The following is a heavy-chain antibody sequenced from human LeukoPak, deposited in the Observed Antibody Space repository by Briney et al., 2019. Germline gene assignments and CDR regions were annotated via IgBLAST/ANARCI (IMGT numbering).Heavy chain of an antibody. CDR3: ARVRGSGSYFSGFDY. V-gene: IGHV4-59*12. CDR2: IYYSGST. D-gene: IGHD3-10*01. CDR1: GGSISSYY. Sequence: SETLSLTCTVSGGSISSYYWSWIRQPPGKGLEWIGYIYYSGSTSYNPSLKSRVTISVDKSKNQFSLKLSSVTAADTAVYYCARVRGSGSYFSGFDYWGQGTLVTVSS. J-gene: IGHJ4*02.